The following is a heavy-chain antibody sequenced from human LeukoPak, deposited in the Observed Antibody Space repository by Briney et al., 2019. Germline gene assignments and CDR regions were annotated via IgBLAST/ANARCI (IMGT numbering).Heavy chain of an antibody. CDR2: INHSGST. Sequence: SETLCLTCAVYGGSFSGYYWSWIRQPPGKGLEWIGEINHSGSTNYNPSLKSRVTISVDTSKNQFSLKLSSVTAADTAVYYCARGQDFDYWGQGTLVTVSS. CDR3: ARGQDFDY. J-gene: IGHJ4*02. V-gene: IGHV4-34*01. CDR1: GGSFSGYY.